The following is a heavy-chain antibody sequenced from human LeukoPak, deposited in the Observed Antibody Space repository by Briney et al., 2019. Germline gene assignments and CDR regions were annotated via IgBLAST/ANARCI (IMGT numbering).Heavy chain of an antibody. CDR1: GSTFSSYA. J-gene: IGHJ6*02. CDR3: ASHPGDYYYGMDA. V-gene: IGHV3-23*01. Sequence: GGSLRLSCAASGSTFSSYAMSWVRQAPGKGLEWVSAISGSGGSTYYADSVKGRFTISRDNSKNTLYLQMNSLRAEDTAVYYCASHPGDYYYGMDAWGQGTTVTVSS. CDR2: ISGSGGST.